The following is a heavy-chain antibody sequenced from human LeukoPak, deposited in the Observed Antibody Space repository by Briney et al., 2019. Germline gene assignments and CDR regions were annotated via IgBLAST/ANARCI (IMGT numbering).Heavy chain of an antibody. V-gene: IGHV4-34*01. Sequence: SETLSLTCAVYGGSFSGYYWSWIRQPPGKGLEWIGEINHSGTTNNNPSLQSRITISVGTSKIQSSLKLSSVTAADTAVYYCASLSTGYSHNFDYWGQGTPVTVSS. J-gene: IGHJ4*02. D-gene: IGHD3-9*01. CDR3: ASLSTGYSHNFDY. CDR1: GGSFSGYY. CDR2: INHSGTT.